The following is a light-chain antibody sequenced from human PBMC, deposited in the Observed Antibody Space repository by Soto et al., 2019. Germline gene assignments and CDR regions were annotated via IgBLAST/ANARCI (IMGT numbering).Light chain of an antibody. CDR1: SSDVGSYNI. V-gene: IGLV2-23*01. CDR3: YSLAGSGNGV. CDR2: EAT. J-gene: IGLJ3*02. Sequence: QSALTQPASVSESPGRSITISCTGTSSDVGSYNIVSWYQQNPGRAPKLIIYEATKRPSGISDRFSGSKCGNTASLTISRLQAENEAAYFCYSLAGSGNGVFGGGTKVTLL.